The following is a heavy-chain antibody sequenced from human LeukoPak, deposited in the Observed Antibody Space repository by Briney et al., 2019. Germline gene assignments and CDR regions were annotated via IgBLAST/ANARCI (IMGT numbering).Heavy chain of an antibody. J-gene: IGHJ4*02. CDR1: GGTFSSYA. Sequence: ASVKVSCKASGGTFSSYAISWVRQAPGQGLEWMGRIIPILGIANYAQKFQGRVTITADKSTSTAYMELSSLRSEDTAVYYCARDVNPVYGSGSIDYWGQGTLVTVSS. CDR2: IIPILGIA. D-gene: IGHD3-10*01. CDR3: ARDVNPVYGSGSIDY. V-gene: IGHV1-69*04.